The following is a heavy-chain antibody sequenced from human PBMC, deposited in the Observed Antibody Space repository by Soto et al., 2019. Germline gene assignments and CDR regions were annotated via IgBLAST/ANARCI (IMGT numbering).Heavy chain of an antibody. CDR1: GFTFSSYA. J-gene: IGHJ4*02. CDR2: ISGSGGST. V-gene: IGHV3-23*01. Sequence: GGSLRLSCAASGFTFSSYAMSWVRQAPGKGLEWVSAISGSGGSTYYADSVKGRFTISRDNSKNTLYLQMNSLRAEDTAVYYCAKAYYDYDFWSGYSDVDYWGQGTLVTV. CDR3: AKAYYDYDFWSGYSDVDY. D-gene: IGHD3-3*01.